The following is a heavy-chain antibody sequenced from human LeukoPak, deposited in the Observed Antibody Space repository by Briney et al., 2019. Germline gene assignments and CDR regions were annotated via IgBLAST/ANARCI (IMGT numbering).Heavy chain of an antibody. V-gene: IGHV3-53*01. CDR3: ARDPGHYYDSRGFYYGMDV. Sequence: GGSLRLSCAASGFTVSSIYMSWVRQAPGKGLEWVSVIYSGGSTYYADSVKGRFTISRDNSKNTLYLQMNSLRAEDTAAYYCARDPGHYYDSRGFYYGMDVWGQGTTVTVSS. CDR1: GFTVSSIY. CDR2: IYSGGST. J-gene: IGHJ6*02. D-gene: IGHD3-22*01.